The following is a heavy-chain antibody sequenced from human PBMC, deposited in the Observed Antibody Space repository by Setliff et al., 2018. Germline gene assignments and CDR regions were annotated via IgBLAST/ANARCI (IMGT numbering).Heavy chain of an antibody. Sequence: GGSRRPSGGASGFSFSNYAMNWGRKAPGKGLEWVSGISWNGGNMDYADSVKGRFTISRDNAKDSLYLQMNSLRAADTALYYCAKDIVRYYFDPRGFDLWGRGTLVTVSA. CDR3: AKDIVRYYFDPRGFDL. J-gene: IGHJ2*01. D-gene: IGHD3-22*01. CDR1: GFSFSNYA. V-gene: IGHV3-9*01. CDR2: ISWNGGNM.